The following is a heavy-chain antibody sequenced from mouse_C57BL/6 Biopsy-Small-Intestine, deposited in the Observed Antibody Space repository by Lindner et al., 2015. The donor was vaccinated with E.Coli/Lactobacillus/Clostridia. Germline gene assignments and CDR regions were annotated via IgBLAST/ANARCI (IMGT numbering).Heavy chain of an antibody. D-gene: IGHD2-1*01. CDR3: SRGNLHFAMDY. Sequence: VQLQESGAELVKPGASVKLSCKASRYTFTSYWMHWVKQRPGQGLEWIGEIDSSDTYTYYNQKFKGKATLTVDKSSSTAYMQLSSLTSEDSAVYYCSRGNLHFAMDYWGQGTSVTVSS. CDR2: IDSSDTYT. CDR1: RYTFTSYW. J-gene: IGHJ4*01. V-gene: IGHV1-69*02.